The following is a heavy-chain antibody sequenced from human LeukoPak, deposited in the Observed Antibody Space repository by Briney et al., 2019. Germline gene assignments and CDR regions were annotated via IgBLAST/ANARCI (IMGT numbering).Heavy chain of an antibody. CDR3: ARDRGVAAHLDY. V-gene: IGHV3-33*08. J-gene: IGHJ4*02. Sequence: GGSLRLSCAASGFTFSSYAMSWVRQAPGKGLEWEAVIWFDGTNKYYADSVRGRFTISRDNSKNTLYLQMSSLRAEDTAVYYCARDRGVAAHLDYWGQGTLVTVSS. D-gene: IGHD5-12*01. CDR1: GFTFSSYA. CDR2: IWFDGTNK.